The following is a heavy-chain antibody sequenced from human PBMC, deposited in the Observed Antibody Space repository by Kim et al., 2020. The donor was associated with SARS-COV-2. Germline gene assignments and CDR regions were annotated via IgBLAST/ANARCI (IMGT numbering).Heavy chain of an antibody. CDR1: GGSISSSSYF. V-gene: IGHV4-39*02. CDR2: VYYSGIT. J-gene: IGHJ3*02. Sequence: SETLSLTCTVSGGSISSSSYFWGWIRQPPGKGLEWIGSVYYSGITYYNPSLNSRVTISVDTSKNHFSLKLSSVTAADTAVYSCVSRNNNYDRIRAFYIWG. CDR3: VSRNNNYDRIRAFYI. D-gene: IGHD3-16*01.